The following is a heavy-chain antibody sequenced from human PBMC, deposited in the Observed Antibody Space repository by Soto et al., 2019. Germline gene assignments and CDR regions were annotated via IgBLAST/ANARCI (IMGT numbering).Heavy chain of an antibody. CDR1: GYTLTELS. Sequence: VASVKVSCKVSGYTLTELSMHWVRQAPGKWLEWMGGFDPEDGETIYAQKFQGRVTMTEDTSTDTAYMELSSLRSEDTAVYYCATYQRFLEWVNWFDPWGQGTLVTVSS. CDR2: FDPEDGET. D-gene: IGHD3-3*01. J-gene: IGHJ5*02. V-gene: IGHV1-24*01. CDR3: ATYQRFLEWVNWFDP.